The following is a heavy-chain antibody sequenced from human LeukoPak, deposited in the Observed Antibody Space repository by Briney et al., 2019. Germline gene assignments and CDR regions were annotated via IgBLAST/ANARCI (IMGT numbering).Heavy chain of an antibody. J-gene: IGHJ5*02. Sequence: ASVKVSCKASGYIFTSYDTSWVRQAPGQGLEWMGWIRSNDGHTKYAQKFQGRATMTIDTFTTTVYMELRSLTSDDTAMYYSARQQLDPNWFDPCGQGTLVTVSS. V-gene: IGHV1-18*01. CDR1: GYIFTSYD. D-gene: IGHD6-13*01. CDR3: ARQQLDPNWFDP. CDR2: IRSNDGHT.